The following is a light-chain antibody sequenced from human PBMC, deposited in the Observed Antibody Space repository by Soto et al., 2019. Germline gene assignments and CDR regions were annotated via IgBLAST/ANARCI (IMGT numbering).Light chain of an antibody. Sequence: VMTQAPVSLTVSPVERATLSCRASKSVSSYLDWYQQQPGQAPRLLIYGAFSRATDIPDRFSGSGSGTDFTLTINRLEPEDSAVYYCQQYGSLITFGQGTRLEI. CDR1: KSVSSY. J-gene: IGKJ5*01. V-gene: IGKV3-20*01. CDR2: GAF. CDR3: QQYGSLIT.